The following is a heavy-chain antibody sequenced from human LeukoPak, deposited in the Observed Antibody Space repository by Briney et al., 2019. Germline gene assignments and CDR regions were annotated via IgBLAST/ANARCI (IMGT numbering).Heavy chain of an antibody. V-gene: IGHV4-59*01. D-gene: IGHD3-22*01. J-gene: IGHJ4*02. CDR1: GESFSGYY. Sequence: SETLSLTCAVYGESFSGYYWSWIRQPPGKGLEWIGYIYYSGSTNYNPSLKSRVTISVDTSKNQFSLKLSSVTAADTAVYYCARDRMTNYYDSSGYFGDYFDYWGQGTLVTVSS. CDR2: IYYSGST. CDR3: ARDRMTNYYDSSGYFGDYFDY.